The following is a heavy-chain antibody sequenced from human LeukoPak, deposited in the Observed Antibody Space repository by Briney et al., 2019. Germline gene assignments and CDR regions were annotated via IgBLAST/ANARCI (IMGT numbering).Heavy chain of an antibody. Sequence: SETLSLTCEVSGDSLSSGGYSWSWIRQPPGKGLEWIGYIRYSGSTYYNPSLKSRLTMSVEASKNQFSLKLSSVTAADTAVYYCAREAASGYDWGLFDYWGQGTLVTVSS. CDR1: GDSLSSGGYS. CDR3: AREAASGYDWGLFDY. V-gene: IGHV4-30-4*07. D-gene: IGHD5-12*01. J-gene: IGHJ4*02. CDR2: IRYSGST.